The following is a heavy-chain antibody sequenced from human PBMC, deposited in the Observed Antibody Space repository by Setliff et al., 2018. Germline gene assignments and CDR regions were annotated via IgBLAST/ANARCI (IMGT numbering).Heavy chain of an antibody. CDR3: ARDRRPFNWGGNDAFDI. J-gene: IGHJ3*02. CDR1: GFTFSSYE. CDR2: ISSSGSTI. Sequence: PGGSLRLSCAASGFTFSSYEMNWVRQAPGKELEWVSYISSSGSTIYYADSVKGRFTISRDNAKKSLYLQMNSLRAEDTAVYYCARDRRPFNWGGNDAFDIWGQGTMVTVSS. V-gene: IGHV3-48*03. D-gene: IGHD7-27*01.